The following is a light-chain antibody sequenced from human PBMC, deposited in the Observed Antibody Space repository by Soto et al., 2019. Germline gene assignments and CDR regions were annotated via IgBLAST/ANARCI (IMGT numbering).Light chain of an antibody. V-gene: IGKV1-5*03. Sequence: DIQMTQSPSTLSASVGDRVTITCRASQSVSTWLAWYQQKPGKAPQVLISMASTLESGVPSRFSGTESGTEFTLTISSLRPDDFATYYCQQYNDYSAWTFGQGTKVEIK. CDR1: QSVSTW. J-gene: IGKJ1*01. CDR2: MAS. CDR3: QQYNDYSAWT.